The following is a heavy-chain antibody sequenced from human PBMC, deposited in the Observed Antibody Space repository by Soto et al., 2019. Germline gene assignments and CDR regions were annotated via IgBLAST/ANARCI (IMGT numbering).Heavy chain of an antibody. CDR2: ISYDGSNK. CDR1: GFTFSSYA. J-gene: IGHJ6*02. D-gene: IGHD6-19*01. CDR3: ASSGGYSSGWPTYYYYGMDV. Sequence: PGGSLRLSCAASGFTFSSYAMHWVRQAPGKGLEWVAVISYDGSNKYYADSVKGRFTISRDNSKNTLYLQMNSLRAEDTAVYYCASSGGYSSGWPTYYYYGMDVWRQGAAVTVSS. V-gene: IGHV3-30-3*01.